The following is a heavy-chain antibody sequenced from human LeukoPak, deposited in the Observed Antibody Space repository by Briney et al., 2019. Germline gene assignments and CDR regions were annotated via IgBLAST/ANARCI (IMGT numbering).Heavy chain of an antibody. V-gene: IGHV3-21*05. Sequence: GGSLRLSCAASGFTFSRYSMNWVRQAPWKGLEWVSHISSRSSDTYYADSVKGRFTISRDNAKNSLYLQMNSLRAEDTAVYYCARGSGSYSGGMDVWGQGTTVTVSS. CDR2: ISSRSSDT. CDR1: GFTFSRYS. CDR3: ARGSGSYSGGMDV. J-gene: IGHJ6*02. D-gene: IGHD3-10*01.